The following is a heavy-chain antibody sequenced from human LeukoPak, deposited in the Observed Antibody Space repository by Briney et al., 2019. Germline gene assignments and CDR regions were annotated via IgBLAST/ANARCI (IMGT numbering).Heavy chain of an antibody. CDR1: GYTLTELS. J-gene: IGHJ6*03. V-gene: IGHV1-8*03. D-gene: IGHD3-22*01. CDR3: ARGGSNDSSGYYYYYYYYMDV. CDR2: MNPNSGNT. Sequence: ASVKVSCKVSGYTLTELSMHWVRQAPGKGLEWMGRMNPNSGNTGYAQKFQGRVTITRNTSISTAYMELSSLRSEDTAVYYCARGGSNDSSGYYYYYYYYMDVWGKGTTVTVSS.